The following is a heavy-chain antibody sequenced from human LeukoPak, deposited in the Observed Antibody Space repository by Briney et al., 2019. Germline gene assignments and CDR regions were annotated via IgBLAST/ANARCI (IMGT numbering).Heavy chain of an antibody. CDR3: ARIGGSFPSLDS. Sequence: SETLSLTCTVSGGSINSYYWSWIRQPPGKGLEWIGYISYSGSTNYSPSLKSRVTISEDTSKNQFYLKLSSVTAADTAVYYCARIGGSFPSLDSWGQGTLVTVSS. D-gene: IGHD1-26*01. CDR2: ISYSGST. CDR1: GGSINSYY. J-gene: IGHJ5*01. V-gene: IGHV4-59*12.